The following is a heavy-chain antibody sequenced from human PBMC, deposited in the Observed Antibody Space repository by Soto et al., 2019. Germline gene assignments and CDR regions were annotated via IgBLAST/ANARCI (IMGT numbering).Heavy chain of an antibody. CDR1: GFTFSSYA. V-gene: IGHV3-23*01. CDR2: ISGSGGST. D-gene: IGHD5-12*01. CDR3: AKDGGGYDYDSHPVPDWYFDL. J-gene: IGHJ2*01. Sequence: EVQLLESGGGLVQPGGSLRLSCAASGFTFSSYAMSWVRQAPGKGLEWVSAISGSGGSTYYADSVKGRFTISRDNSKNTLYLQMNSLRAEDTAVYYCAKDGGGYDYDSHPVPDWYFDLWGRGTLVTVSS.